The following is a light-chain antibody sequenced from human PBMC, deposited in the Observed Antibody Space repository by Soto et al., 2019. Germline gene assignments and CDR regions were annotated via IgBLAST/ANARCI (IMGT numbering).Light chain of an antibody. V-gene: IGKV1-5*01. CDR3: QQYNSYSTST. Sequence: DIQMTQSPSTLSASVGDRVTITCRASQSISTWLAWYQQKPGKAPKLLIYDASSLESGVPSRFSGSGSGTEFTLTISGLQPDDFATYYCQQYNSYSTSTFGQGTKVEVK. CDR1: QSISTW. J-gene: IGKJ1*01. CDR2: DAS.